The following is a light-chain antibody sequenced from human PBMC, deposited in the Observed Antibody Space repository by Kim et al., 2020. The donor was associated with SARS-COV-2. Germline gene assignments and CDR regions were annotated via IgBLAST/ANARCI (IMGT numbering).Light chain of an antibody. J-gene: IGLJ2*01. Sequence: SSELTQDPAVSVALGQTVRITCQGDSLRSYYASWYQQKPGQAPVLVIYGKNNRPSGIPDRFSGSSSGNTASLTLTGAQAEDEADYSCYSLARSGNHFVF. CDR1: SLRSYY. CDR3: YSLARSGNHFV. CDR2: GKN. V-gene: IGLV3-19*01.